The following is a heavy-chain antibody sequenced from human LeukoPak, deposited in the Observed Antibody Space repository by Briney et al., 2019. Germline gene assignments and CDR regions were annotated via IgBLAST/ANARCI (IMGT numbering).Heavy chain of an antibody. CDR2: ISGSGDTT. D-gene: IGHD6-6*01. Sequence: GGSLRLSCAASKFTLNYYAMTWVRQAPGKGLEWVSAISGSGDTTYYADSVKGRFSISRDNSKNTLYLQMSSLRAEDTAVYYCAKAPTIAALNWFDPWGQGTLVTVSS. J-gene: IGHJ5*02. CDR3: AKAPTIAALNWFDP. CDR1: KFTLNYYA. V-gene: IGHV3-23*01.